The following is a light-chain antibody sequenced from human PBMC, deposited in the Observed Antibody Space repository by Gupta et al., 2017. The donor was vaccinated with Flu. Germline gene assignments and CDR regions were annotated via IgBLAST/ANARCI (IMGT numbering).Light chain of an antibody. CDR2: DVS. CDR1: QSARSY. Sequence: PATLSLSPGERANLSCRASQSARSYLAWYQQTPGQGPRLLIYDVSNRATGIPARFSGSGSGTDFTLTITNLEPEDSAVYYCQQRSNWPWTFGQGTKVEIK. V-gene: IGKV3-11*01. J-gene: IGKJ1*01. CDR3: QQRSNWPWT.